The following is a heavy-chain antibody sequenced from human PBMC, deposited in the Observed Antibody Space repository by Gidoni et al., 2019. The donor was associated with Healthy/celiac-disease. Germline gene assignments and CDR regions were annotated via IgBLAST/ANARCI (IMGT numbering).Heavy chain of an antibody. D-gene: IGHD6-13*01. J-gene: IGHJ4*02. CDR1: GGTFSSYA. V-gene: IGHV1-69*01. CDR2: IIPIFGTA. CDR3: AREGRENFRGYSSSWYLGY. Sequence: QVQLVQSGAEVKKPGSSVKVSCKASGGTFSSYAISWVRQAPGQGLEWMGGIIPIFGTANYAQKFQGRVTITADESTSTAYMELSSLRSEDTAVYYCAREGRENFRGYSSSWYLGYWGQGTLVTVSS.